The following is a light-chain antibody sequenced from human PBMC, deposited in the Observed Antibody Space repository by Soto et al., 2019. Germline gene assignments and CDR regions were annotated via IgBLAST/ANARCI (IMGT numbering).Light chain of an antibody. V-gene: IGLV2-14*03. CDR1: SRDVCGYNY. CDR3: SSYTTSNTRQIV. Sequence: SALRQAAPVCGSPWPPNNQPFTWNSRDVCGYNYVSWYQHHPGKAPKLMIFDVSNRPSGVSNRFSGSKSGNTASLTISGLQPEDEADYYCSSYTTSNTRQIVFGTGTKVTVL. CDR2: DVS. J-gene: IGLJ1*01.